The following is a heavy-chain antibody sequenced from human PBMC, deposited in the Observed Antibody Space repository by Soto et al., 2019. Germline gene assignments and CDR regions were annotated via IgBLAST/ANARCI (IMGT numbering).Heavy chain of an antibody. CDR1: GFSLSTIGVG. Sequence: SGPTLVNPTQTLTLTCTFSGFSLSTIGVGVGWIRQPPGKALEWLALIYWNDDRRYSPSLKSRLTITKDTSKNQVVLTMTNMDPVDTATYYCASRGGYLTVFDNWGQGTLVTLS. J-gene: IGHJ4*02. CDR2: IYWNDDR. V-gene: IGHV2-5*01. CDR3: ASRGGYLTVFDN. D-gene: IGHD3-16*02.